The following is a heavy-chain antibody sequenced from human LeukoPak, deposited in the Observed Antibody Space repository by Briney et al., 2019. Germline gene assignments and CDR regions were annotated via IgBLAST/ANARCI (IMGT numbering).Heavy chain of an antibody. J-gene: IGHJ5*02. CDR2: IYYSGST. CDR1: GGSISSGGYY. D-gene: IGHD4-17*01. CDR3: TRPFLSGIFGDQGWFDP. V-gene: IGHV4-31*03. Sequence: SETLSLTCTVSGGSISSGGYYWSWIRQHPGKGLEWIGYIYYSGSTYYNPSLKSRVTISVDTSKNQFSLKLSSVTAADTAVYYCTRPFLSGIFGDQGWFDPWGQGTLVTVSS.